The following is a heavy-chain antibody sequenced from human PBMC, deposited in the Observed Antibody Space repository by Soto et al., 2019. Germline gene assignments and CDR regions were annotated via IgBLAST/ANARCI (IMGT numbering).Heavy chain of an antibody. J-gene: IGHJ6*04. D-gene: IGHD3-16*01. CDR3: ARGLRCISFDGRDV. Sequence: QVQLVESGGGVVQPGRSLRLSCAASGFTFSLYGMHWVRQAPGKGLEWVAVIWYDGSNKFYADSVKGRFTISRDNSKNTLYLQMNSLRDEDTAVYYWARGLRCISFDGRDVWGKGTTVIVSS. V-gene: IGHV3-33*01. CDR2: IWYDGSNK. CDR1: GFTFSLYG.